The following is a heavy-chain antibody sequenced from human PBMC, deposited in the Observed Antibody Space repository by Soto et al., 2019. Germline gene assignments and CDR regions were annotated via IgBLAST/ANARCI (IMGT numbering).Heavy chain of an antibody. V-gene: IGHV5-51*01. J-gene: IGHJ4*02. CDR3: ASSRDFWSGYLAFDY. CDR1: GYSFTSYW. D-gene: IGHD3-3*01. CDR2: IYPGDSDT. Sequence: LGESLKISCKGSGYSFTSYWIGWVRQMPGKGLEWMGIIYPGDSDTRYSPSFQGQVTISADKSISTAYLQWSSLKASDTAMYYCASSRDFWSGYLAFDYWGQGTLVTVSS.